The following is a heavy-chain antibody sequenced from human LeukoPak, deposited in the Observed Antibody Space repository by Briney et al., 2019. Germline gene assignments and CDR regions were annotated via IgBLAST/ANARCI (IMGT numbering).Heavy chain of an antibody. J-gene: IGHJ4*02. CDR1: GFTFSSYS. CDR3: ARENSGSLDY. D-gene: IGHD1-26*01. V-gene: IGHV3-21*01. Sequence: GGSLRLSCSASGFTFSSYSMNWVRQAPGKGLEWVSSISSSGSYIYYADSVKGRFTISRDNAKNSLYLQMNSLSAEDTAVYYCARENSGSLDYWAQGTLVTVSS. CDR2: ISSSGSYI.